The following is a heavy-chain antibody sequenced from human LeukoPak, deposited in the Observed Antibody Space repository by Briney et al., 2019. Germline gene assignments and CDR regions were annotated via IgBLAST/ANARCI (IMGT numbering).Heavy chain of an antibody. CDR1: GGSISSHY. CDR2: IYYSGST. D-gene: IGHD3-3*01. V-gene: IGHV4-59*11. J-gene: IGHJ5*02. Sequence: SETLSLTCIVSGGSISSHYWSWIRQPPGKGLEWIGYIYYSGSTNYNPSLRSRVTISVDTSKNQFSLKLSSVTAADTAVYYCARSPTYDFWSGYYYFDPWGQGTLVTVSS. CDR3: ARSPTYDFWSGYYYFDP.